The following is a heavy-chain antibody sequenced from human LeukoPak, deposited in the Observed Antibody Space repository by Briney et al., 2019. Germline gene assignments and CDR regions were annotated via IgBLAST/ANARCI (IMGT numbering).Heavy chain of an antibody. D-gene: IGHD2-2*01. V-gene: IGHV1-18*01. Sequence: GASVKVSCKASGYTFTSYGISWVRQAPGQGLEWMGWISAYNGNTNYAQKLQGRVTMTTDTSTSTAYMELRSLRSDDTAVCYCARDGSVAVPAADTVNWFDPWGQGTLVTVSS. CDR2: ISAYNGNT. CDR1: GYTFTSYG. J-gene: IGHJ5*02. CDR3: ARDGSVAVPAADTVNWFDP.